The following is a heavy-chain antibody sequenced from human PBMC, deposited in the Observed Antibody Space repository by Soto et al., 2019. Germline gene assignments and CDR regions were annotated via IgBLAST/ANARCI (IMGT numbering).Heavy chain of an antibody. CDR3: ASGGGVGVAGSAAFDM. Sequence: QLHLVQSGAVVKKPGASVTVSCSASGYPVTAYYMHWVRQAPGRGLEWMGGINPATGAAKYTQTFQGRVTLTRDTSTSTVFMELSGPTSGDTAVFYGASGGGVGVAGSAAFDMWGQGTLVTVSS. V-gene: IGHV1-2*02. CDR2: INPATGAA. J-gene: IGHJ3*02. CDR1: GYPVTAYY. D-gene: IGHD3-3*01.